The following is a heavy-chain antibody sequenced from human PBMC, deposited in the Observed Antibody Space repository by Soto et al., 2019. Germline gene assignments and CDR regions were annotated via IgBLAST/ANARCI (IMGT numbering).Heavy chain of an antibody. Sequence: QVQLVQSGAEVKKPGSSVKVSCKASGGTFSSYAINWVRQAPGQGLEWMGGIIPIFGIANYAQKFQGRVTVIADVSTSTAYMELSSLRSEDTAVYYCARGDSSGLDAFDIWGQGTMVTVSS. CDR3: ARGDSSGLDAFDI. D-gene: IGHD3-22*01. CDR2: IIPIFGIA. CDR1: GGTFSSYA. J-gene: IGHJ3*02. V-gene: IGHV1-69*01.